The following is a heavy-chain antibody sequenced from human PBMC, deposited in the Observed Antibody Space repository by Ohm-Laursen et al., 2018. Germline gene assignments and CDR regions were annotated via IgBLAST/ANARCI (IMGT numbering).Heavy chain of an antibody. D-gene: IGHD3-9*01. J-gene: IGHJ4*02. Sequence: SQTLSLTCAVYGGSFSTYYWSWIRQPPGKGLEWVGYLYYSGTTYYNPSPKSRVTMSVDTSKNQFSVKLTSVTAVDTAVYYCATSPHDIMSSKDYWGQGTLVTVSS. V-gene: IGHV4-59*04. CDR3: ATSPHDIMSSKDY. CDR1: GGSFSTYY. CDR2: LYYSGTT.